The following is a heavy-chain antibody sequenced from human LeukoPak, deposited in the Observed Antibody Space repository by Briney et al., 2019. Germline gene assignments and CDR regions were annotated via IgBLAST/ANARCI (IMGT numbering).Heavy chain of an antibody. V-gene: IGHV4-59*01. Sequence: SETLSLTCTVSGGSISSYYWSWIRQPPGKGLEWIGYIYYSGSTNYNPSLKSRVTISVDTSKNQFSLKLSSVTAADTAVSYCARDQDDAFDIRGQGTMVTVSS. J-gene: IGHJ3*02. CDR1: GGSISSYY. CDR2: IYYSGST. CDR3: ARDQDDAFDI.